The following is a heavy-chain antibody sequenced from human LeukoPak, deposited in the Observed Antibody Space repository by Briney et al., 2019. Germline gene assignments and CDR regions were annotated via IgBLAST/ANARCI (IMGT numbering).Heavy chain of an antibody. J-gene: IGHJ4*02. CDR1: GGTFSSYA. D-gene: IGHD3-10*01. CDR2: IIPIFGTA. V-gene: IGHV1-69*06. Sequence: SVKVSCKASGGTFSSYAISWMRQAPGQGLEWMGGIIPIFGTANYAQKFQGRVTISADKSTSTAYMELSSLRSEDTAVYYCARSGAYGSGSYSIMGTFDYWGQGTLVTVSS. CDR3: ARSGAYGSGSYSIMGTFDY.